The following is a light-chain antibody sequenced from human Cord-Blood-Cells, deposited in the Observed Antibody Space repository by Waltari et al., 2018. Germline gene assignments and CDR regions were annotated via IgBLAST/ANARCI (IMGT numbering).Light chain of an antibody. J-gene: IGKJ1*01. CDR2: LGS. Sequence: DIVMTQSPLSLPVTPGEPASISCRSSQSLLHSNGYNYLDWYLQKPGQSPQLLIYLGSNRASGVPDRFSGSGSGTDFTLKISRVEAEDVWVYYCRQALQTPRTFGQGTKVEIK. V-gene: IGKV2-28*01. CDR1: QSLLHSNGYNY. CDR3: RQALQTPRT.